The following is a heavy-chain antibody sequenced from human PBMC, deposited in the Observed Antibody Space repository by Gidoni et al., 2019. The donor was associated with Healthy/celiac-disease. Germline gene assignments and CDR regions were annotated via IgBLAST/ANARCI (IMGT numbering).Heavy chain of an antibody. Sequence: EVQLVESGGGLVQPGGSLKLSCAASGFTFSGSAMHCVRQASGKGLEWVGRIRSKANSYATAYAASVKGRFTISRDDSKNTAYLQMNSLKTEDTAVYYCTSAYSNYLDYWGQGTLVTVSS. V-gene: IGHV3-73*02. CDR3: TSAYSNYLDY. D-gene: IGHD4-4*01. CDR2: IRSKANSYAT. CDR1: GFTFSGSA. J-gene: IGHJ4*02.